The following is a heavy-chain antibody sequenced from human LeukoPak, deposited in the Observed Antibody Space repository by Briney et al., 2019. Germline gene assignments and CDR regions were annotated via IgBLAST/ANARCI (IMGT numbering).Heavy chain of an antibody. V-gene: IGHV3-23*01. Sequence: GGSLRLSCAASGFTFSSYAMSWVRQAPGKGLEWVSAISGSGGSTCYADSVKGRFTISRDNSKNTLYLQMNSLRAEDTAVYYCAFPPSGSYYYYGMDVWGQGTTVTVSS. CDR2: ISGSGGST. CDR1: GFTFSSYA. J-gene: IGHJ6*02. CDR3: AFPPSGSYYYYGMDV. D-gene: IGHD6-19*01.